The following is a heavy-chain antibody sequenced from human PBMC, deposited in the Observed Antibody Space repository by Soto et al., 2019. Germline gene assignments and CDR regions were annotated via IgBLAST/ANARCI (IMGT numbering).Heavy chain of an antibody. CDR1: GGSFSGYY. J-gene: IGHJ6*03. D-gene: IGHD2-2*03. CDR2: INHSGST. CDR3: ARFGYCSSTSCYANYYYYYMDV. V-gene: IGHV4-34*09. Sequence: SETLSLTCAVYGGSFSGYYWSWIRQPPGKGLEWIGEINHSGSTNYNPSLKSRVTISVDMSKNQFSLKLSSVTAADTAVYYCARFGYCSSTSCYANYYYYYMDVWGKGTSVTVSS.